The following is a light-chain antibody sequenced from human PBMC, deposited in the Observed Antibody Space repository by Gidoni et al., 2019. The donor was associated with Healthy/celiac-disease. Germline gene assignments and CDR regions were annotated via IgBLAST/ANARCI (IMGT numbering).Light chain of an antibody. Sequence: HSVLPQPPSVSAPPGPRVTISCTGSSSNTGAGYDVHWYQQLPGTAPKLLIYGNSNRPSGVPDRFSGSKSGTSASLAITGLQAEDEADYYCQSYDSSLSGSVFGGGTKLTVL. CDR2: GNS. CDR3: QSYDSSLSGSV. J-gene: IGLJ2*01. V-gene: IGLV1-40*01. CDR1: SSNTGAGYD.